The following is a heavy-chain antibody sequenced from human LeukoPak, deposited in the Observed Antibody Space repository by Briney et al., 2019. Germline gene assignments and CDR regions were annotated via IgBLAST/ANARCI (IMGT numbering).Heavy chain of an antibody. Sequence: PGGSLRLSCAASGFTFSSYSMNWVRQAPGKGLEWVSYISNSGTYMYYTDSVKGRFTISRDNAKNSLYLQINTLRVDDTAVYYCARDFLWGNSYGDNAFDYWGQGTLVTVSS. J-gene: IGHJ4*02. V-gene: IGHV3-21*01. CDR3: ARDFLWGNSYGDNAFDY. CDR1: GFTFSSYS. CDR2: ISNSGTYM. D-gene: IGHD4-17*01.